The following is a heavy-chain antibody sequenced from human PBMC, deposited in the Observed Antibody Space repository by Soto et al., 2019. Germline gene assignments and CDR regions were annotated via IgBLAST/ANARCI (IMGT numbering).Heavy chain of an antibody. D-gene: IGHD2-8*01. CDR2: IYDSGST. Sequence: PSETLSLTCTVSGGSISTRSSYWGWIRQPPGKGLEWIGNIYDSGSTYYNPSLKSRLTISVDTSKNHFSLRLSSVTAADTAVYYCAREIMPLTNDWYFDLWGRGTLVTVSS. CDR3: AREIMPLTNDWYFDL. V-gene: IGHV4-39*02. J-gene: IGHJ2*01. CDR1: GGSISTRSSY.